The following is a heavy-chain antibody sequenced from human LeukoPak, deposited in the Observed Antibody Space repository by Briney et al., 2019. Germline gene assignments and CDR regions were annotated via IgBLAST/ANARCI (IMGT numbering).Heavy chain of an antibody. Sequence: GGSLRLSCAASGFTFSSYAMSWVRQAPGKGLGWVSVISGSGYSTYYADSVKGRFTISRDNSKNTLSLQMNSLRAEDTAVYYCAKDVRVGGGGMDVWGQGTPVTVSS. CDR1: GFTFSSYA. D-gene: IGHD1-26*01. V-gene: IGHV3-23*01. J-gene: IGHJ6*02. CDR3: AKDVRVGGGGMDV. CDR2: ISGSGYST.